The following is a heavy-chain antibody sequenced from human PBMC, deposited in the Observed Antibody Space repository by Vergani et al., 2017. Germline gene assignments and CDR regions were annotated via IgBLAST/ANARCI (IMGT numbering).Heavy chain of an antibody. CDR3: ARGSGYYYY. D-gene: IGHD3-22*01. J-gene: IGHJ4*02. CDR2: THYSGST. CDR1: GGSISSYF. Sequence: QVQLQESGPGLVKPSETLSLTCTVSGGSISSYFLTWIRQPPGKGLEWIGYTHYSGSTNYHPSLKSRVTMSVDTSKNQFSLTVSSVTAADTAVYYCARGSGYYYYWGQGTLVTVSS. V-gene: IGHV4-59*01.